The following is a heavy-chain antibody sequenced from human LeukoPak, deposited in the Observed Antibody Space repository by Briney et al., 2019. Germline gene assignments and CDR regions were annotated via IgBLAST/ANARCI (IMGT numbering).Heavy chain of an antibody. J-gene: IGHJ4*02. Sequence: GGSLRLSCAASGFTFSSYAMSWVRQAPGKGLEWVSAITNTGLSSYYADSVKGRFTISGDNSKNTLYVQMNSLRAEDTAVYFCAKAPRKTVAGLSGSDFWGQGTRVTVSS. V-gene: IGHV3-23*01. CDR2: ITNTGLSS. CDR3: AKAPRKTVAGLSGSDF. D-gene: IGHD6-19*01. CDR1: GFTFSSYA.